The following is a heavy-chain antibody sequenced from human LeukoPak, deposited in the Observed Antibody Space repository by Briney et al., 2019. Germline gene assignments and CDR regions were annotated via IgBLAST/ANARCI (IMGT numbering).Heavy chain of an antibody. CDR3: ARTGGYCSSTSCYNPFDY. CDR2: IIPIFGTA. J-gene: IGHJ4*02. V-gene: IGHV1-69*05. D-gene: IGHD2-2*02. Sequence: SVKVSCKASGGTFSSYAISWVRQAPGQGLEWMGGIIPIFGTANYAQKFQGRVTITTDESTSTAYMELSSLRSEDTAVYYCARTGGYCSSTSCYNPFDYWGQGTLVTVSS. CDR1: GGTFSSYA.